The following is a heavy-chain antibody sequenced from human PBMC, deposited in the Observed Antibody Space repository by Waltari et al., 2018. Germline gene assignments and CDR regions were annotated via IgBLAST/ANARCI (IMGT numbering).Heavy chain of an antibody. CDR2: VNPNSGVT. V-gene: IGHV1-2*02. D-gene: IGHD6-19*01. CDR3: ARDLLRQWNWFDP. CDR1: GYTFTGYY. Sequence: QVQLVQSGAEVKKPGASVKVSCTASGYTFTGYYMHWVRQAPGQGLEWMGWVNPNSGVTNYAQKFQGRVTMTRDTSISTAYMELSRLRSDDTAVYYCARDLLRQWNWFDPWGQGTLVTVSS. J-gene: IGHJ5*02.